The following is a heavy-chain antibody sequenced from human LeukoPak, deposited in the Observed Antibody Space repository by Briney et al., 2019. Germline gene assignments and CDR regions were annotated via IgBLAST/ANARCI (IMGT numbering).Heavy chain of an antibody. Sequence: SETLSLTCSVSGDSISLSFYYWGWIRQPPGKALEWIGSVYYSGTTSYNPSLKSRVTISVDMSKNHFSLRLRSVTAADTAVYYCATTISPSNYYFDYWGQGTLVTVSS. V-gene: IGHV4-39*07. CDR3: ATTISPSNYYFDY. CDR2: VYYSGTT. CDR1: GDSISLSFYY. J-gene: IGHJ4*02. D-gene: IGHD3-9*01.